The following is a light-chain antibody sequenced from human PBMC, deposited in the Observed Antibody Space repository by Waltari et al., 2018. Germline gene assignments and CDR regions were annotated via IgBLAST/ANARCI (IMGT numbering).Light chain of an antibody. CDR2: QDG. CDR1: KLGDKY. Sequence: SYELTQPPSVSVSPGQTASITCSGDKLGDKYACWYQQKPGQSPVLVIYQDGKRPSGSPARFSGSNSGNTATLTISGTQAMDEADYYCQAWDSSLYVFGTGTKVTVL. V-gene: IGLV3-1*01. CDR3: QAWDSSLYV. J-gene: IGLJ1*01.